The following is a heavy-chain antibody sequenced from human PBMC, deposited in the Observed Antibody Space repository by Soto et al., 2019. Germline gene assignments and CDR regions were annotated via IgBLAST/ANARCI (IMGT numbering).Heavy chain of an antibody. CDR3: ARAVVVAATDFDY. J-gene: IGHJ4*02. Sequence: QVQLVESGGGVVQPGRSLRLSCAASGFTFSTYAMHWVRQAPGKGLEWVSVISYDGSNKYYADSVKGRFTISRDNSKNTLYLQMNSLRAEDTAVYSCARAVVVAATDFDYWGQGTLVTVSS. V-gene: IGHV3-30-3*01. D-gene: IGHD2-15*01. CDR1: GFTFSTYA. CDR2: ISYDGSNK.